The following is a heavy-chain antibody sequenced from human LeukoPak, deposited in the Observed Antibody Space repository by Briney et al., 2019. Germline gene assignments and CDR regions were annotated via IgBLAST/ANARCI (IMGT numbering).Heavy chain of an antibody. D-gene: IGHD2-8*02. V-gene: IGHV3-21*01. CDR2: ISSSSSYI. J-gene: IGHJ4*02. CDR3: ARDSPTGDY. CDR1: GFTLNSYN. Sequence: GGSLRLSCAGSGFTLNSYNMNWVRQAPGKGLEWVSSISSSSSYIYYADSVKGRFTISRDNAKNSLYLQMNSLRAEDTAVYYCARDSPTGDYWGQGTLVTVSS.